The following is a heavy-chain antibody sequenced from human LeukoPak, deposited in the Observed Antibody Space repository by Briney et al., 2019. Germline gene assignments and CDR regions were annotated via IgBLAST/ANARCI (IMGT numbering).Heavy chain of an antibody. CDR3: AREGYYYDSSGYYSRVWHY. CDR2: INTNTGNP. CDR1: GYTFTSYA. Sequence: ASVKVSCKASGYTFTSYAMNWVRQAPGQGLEWMGWINTNTGNPTYAQGFTGRFVFSLDTSVSTAYLQISSLKAEDTAVYYCAREGYYYDSSGYYSRVWHYWGQGTLVTVSS. V-gene: IGHV7-4-1*02. J-gene: IGHJ4*02. D-gene: IGHD3-22*01.